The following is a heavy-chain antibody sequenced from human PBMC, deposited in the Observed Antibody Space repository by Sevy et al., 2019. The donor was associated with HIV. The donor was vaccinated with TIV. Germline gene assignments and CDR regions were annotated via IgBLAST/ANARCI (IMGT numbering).Heavy chain of an antibody. CDR1: GDSVSSNSAA. Sequence: SQTLSLTCAIPGDSVSSNSAAWNWIRQSPSRGLEWLGRTYYRSKWYNDYAVTVKSRITINPVKSNNQFSLQLYSVTPEVTAVYYSARAAGGGYCSGGSCLSSYYYTYGMDVWGQGTTVTVSS. V-gene: IGHV6-1*01. CDR2: TYYRSKWYN. J-gene: IGHJ6*02. CDR3: ARAAGGGYCSGGSCLSSYYYTYGMDV. D-gene: IGHD2-15*01.